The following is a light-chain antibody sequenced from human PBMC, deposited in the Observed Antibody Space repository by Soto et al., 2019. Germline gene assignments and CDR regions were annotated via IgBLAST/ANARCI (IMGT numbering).Light chain of an antibody. CDR2: DAS. J-gene: IGKJ5*01. Sequence: EIVLTQSPATLSLSPGERATLSCRASQSVSSYLAWYQQKPGQAPRLLIYDASNRATGIPARFSGSGSGTDFTLTISSLEPEDFAVYYCQQRSNWPPVTFGQGTRVE. CDR3: QQRSNWPPVT. CDR1: QSVSSY. V-gene: IGKV3-11*01.